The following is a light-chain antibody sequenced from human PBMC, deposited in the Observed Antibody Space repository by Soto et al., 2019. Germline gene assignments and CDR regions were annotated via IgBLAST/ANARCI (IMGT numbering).Light chain of an antibody. CDR3: QQSFNSPRT. CDR2: AAS. J-gene: IGKJ1*01. CDR1: QSIRRS. Sequence: DIQMTQSPSSLSASVGDRVTITCRASQSIRRSLNWYQQKPGKAPKLLIYAASSLQSGVPSRFSGTGSVTDFTLTITSLQPEDFAIYYCQQSFNSPRTFGQGIKVVIK. V-gene: IGKV1-39*01.